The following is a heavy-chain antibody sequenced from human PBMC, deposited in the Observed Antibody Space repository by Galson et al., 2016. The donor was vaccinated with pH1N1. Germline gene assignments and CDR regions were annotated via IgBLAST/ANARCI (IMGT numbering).Heavy chain of an antibody. J-gene: IGHJ4*02. D-gene: IGHD6-13*01. CDR3: ARDGIAAAGIRRDQYYFDY. CDR2: IYYRSKWYN. CDR1: GDSVSSNSAA. Sequence: CAISGDSVSSNSAAWNWIRQSPSRGLEWLGRIYYRSKWYNDYAVSVNSRITINPDTSKNQFSLQLNSVTPEDTAVYYCARDGIAAAGIRRDQYYFDYWGQGTLVTVSS. V-gene: IGHV6-1*01.